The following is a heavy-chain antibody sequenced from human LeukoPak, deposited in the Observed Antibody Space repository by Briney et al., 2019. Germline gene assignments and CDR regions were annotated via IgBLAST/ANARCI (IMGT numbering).Heavy chain of an antibody. CDR1: GYTFTGYY. V-gene: IGHV1-2*02. D-gene: IGHD2-15*01. CDR3: ARGLNASGGRSNNWFDP. J-gene: IGHJ5*02. Sequence: ASVKVSCKASGYTFTGYYMHWVRQAPGQGLEWMGWINPNSGGTNYAQKFQGRVTITRDTSASTAYMELSSLRSEDTAVYYCARGLNASGGRSNNWFDPWGQGTLVTVSS. CDR2: INPNSGGT.